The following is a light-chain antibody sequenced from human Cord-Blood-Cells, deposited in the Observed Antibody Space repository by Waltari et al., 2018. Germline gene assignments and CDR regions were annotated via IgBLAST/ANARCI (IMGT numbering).Light chain of an antibody. V-gene: IGLV2-23*01. CDR3: CSYAGSSTLYV. CDR2: EGS. Sequence: QSALTQPASVSGSPGQAIPIPCTGTSSDVGSYNLVSWYQQHQGKAPILMIYEGSKRPSGVSNRFSGYKSGNTASLTISGLQAEDEADYYCCSYAGSSTLYVFGTGTKVTVL. J-gene: IGLJ1*01. CDR1: SSDVGSYNL.